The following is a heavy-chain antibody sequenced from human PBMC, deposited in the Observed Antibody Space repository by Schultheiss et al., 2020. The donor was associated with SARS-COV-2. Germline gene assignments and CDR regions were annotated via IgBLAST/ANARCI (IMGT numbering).Heavy chain of an antibody. CDR1: GGAFSTYT. D-gene: IGHD3-22*01. J-gene: IGHJ4*02. V-gene: IGHV1-69*13. CDR3: ARDLKVVAQWSVTPSDY. CDR2: IIPMFGTT. Sequence: SVKVSCKASGGAFSTYTIAWVRQAPGQGLEWMGGIIPMFGTTNYAEKFQGRVTITADEPTSTAYMELSSLRSEDTAVYYCARDLKVVAQWSVTPSDYWGQGTLVTVSS.